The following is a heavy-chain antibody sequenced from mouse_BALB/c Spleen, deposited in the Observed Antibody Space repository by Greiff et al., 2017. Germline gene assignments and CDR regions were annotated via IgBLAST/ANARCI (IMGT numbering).Heavy chain of an antibody. CDR1: GYTFTSYT. V-gene: IGHV1-4*02. CDR3: ARPTARATPYAMDY. Sequence: VQLVESAAELARPGASVKMSCKASGYTFTSYTMHWVKQRPGQGLEWIGYINPSSGYTEYNQKFKDKTTLTADKSSSTAYMQLSSLTSEDSAVYYCARPTARATPYAMDYWGQGTSVTVSS. D-gene: IGHD3-2*01. CDR2: INPSSGYT. J-gene: IGHJ4*01.